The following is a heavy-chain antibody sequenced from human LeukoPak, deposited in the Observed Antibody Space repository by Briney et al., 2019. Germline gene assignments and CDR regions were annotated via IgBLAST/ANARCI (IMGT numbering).Heavy chain of an antibody. V-gene: IGHV4-34*01. Sequence: ETLSLTCAVYGGSFSGYYWSWIRQPPGKGLEWIGEINHSGSTNYNPSLKSRVTISVDTSKNQFSLKLSSVTAADTAVYYCARGRGLLRNWGQGTLVTVSS. D-gene: IGHD3-22*01. J-gene: IGHJ4*02. CDR1: GGSFSGYY. CDR2: INHSGST. CDR3: ARGRGLLRN.